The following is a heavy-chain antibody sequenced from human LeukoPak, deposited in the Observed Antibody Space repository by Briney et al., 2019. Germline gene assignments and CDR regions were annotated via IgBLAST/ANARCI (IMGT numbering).Heavy chain of an antibody. CDR1: GGSFSGYY. Sequence: SETLSLTCAVYGGSFSGYYWSWIRQPPGKGLEWIGEINHSGSTNYNPSLKSRVTISVDTSKNQFSLKLSSVTAADTAVYYCARDRDHYDSRIFDYWGQGTLVTVSS. CDR2: INHSGST. D-gene: IGHD3-22*01. CDR3: ARDRDHYDSRIFDY. V-gene: IGHV4-34*01. J-gene: IGHJ4*02.